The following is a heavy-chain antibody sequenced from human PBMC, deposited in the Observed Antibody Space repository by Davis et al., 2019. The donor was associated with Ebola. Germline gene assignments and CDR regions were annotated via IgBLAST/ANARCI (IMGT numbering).Heavy chain of an antibody. J-gene: IGHJ4*02. D-gene: IGHD1-1*01. CDR1: GYTFSSFW. CDR3: TTHHSFRIDY. Sequence: HTGGSLRLSCKGSGYTFSSFWMNWVRQAPGKGLEWVSRINNDGTSTTYTDVVRGRFTVSRDNAKNTLYLQMNSLRVEDTAVYYCTTHHSFRIDYWGQGTLVTVSS. CDR2: INNDGTST. V-gene: IGHV3-74*01.